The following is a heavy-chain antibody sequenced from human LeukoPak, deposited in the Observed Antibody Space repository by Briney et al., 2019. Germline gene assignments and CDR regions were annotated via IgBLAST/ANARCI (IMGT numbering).Heavy chain of an antibody. Sequence: GGSLRLSCAASGFSFSTYCMSWVRQAPGKGLECVAVIYSGGDTYYADSVKGRFTTSRDKSKNTLYLQMNSLRAEVTAVYYCARGSGSPWGQGTLVTVSS. CDR3: ARGSGSP. CDR2: IYSGGDT. D-gene: IGHD1-26*01. CDR1: GFSFSTYC. V-gene: IGHV3-53*01. J-gene: IGHJ5*02.